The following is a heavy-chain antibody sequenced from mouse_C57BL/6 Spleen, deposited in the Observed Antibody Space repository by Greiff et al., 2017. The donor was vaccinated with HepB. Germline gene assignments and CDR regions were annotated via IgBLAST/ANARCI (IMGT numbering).Heavy chain of an antibody. V-gene: IGHV10-1*01. CDR2: IRSKSNNYTN. CDR1: GFSFNTYA. J-gene: IGHJ2*01. Sequence: EVKLMESGGGLVQPKGSLKLSCEASGFSFNTYAMNWVRQAPGKGLEWVARIRSKSNNYTNYYADSVKDRFTISRGDSESMLYLQMNNLKTEDTAMYYCVRGSGYYFDYWGQGTTLTVSS. D-gene: IGHD3-2*02. CDR3: VRGSGYYFDY.